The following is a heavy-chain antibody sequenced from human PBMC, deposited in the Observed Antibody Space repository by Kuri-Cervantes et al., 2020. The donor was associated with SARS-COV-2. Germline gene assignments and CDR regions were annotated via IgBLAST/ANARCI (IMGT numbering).Heavy chain of an antibody. CDR3: ARPHGQLGDAFDI. V-gene: IGHV1-46*01. Sequence: ASVKVSCKASGYTFTSYYMHWVRQAPGQGLEWMGIINPSGGSTSYAQKFQGRVTMTRDTSISTAYMELSRLRSDDTAVYYCARPHGQLGDAFDIWGQGTMVTVSS. D-gene: IGHD1-1*01. CDR1: GYTFTSYY. J-gene: IGHJ3*02. CDR2: INPSGGST.